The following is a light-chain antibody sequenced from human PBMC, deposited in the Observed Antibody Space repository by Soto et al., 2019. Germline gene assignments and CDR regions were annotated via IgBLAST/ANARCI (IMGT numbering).Light chain of an antibody. J-gene: IGLJ3*02. Sequence: QSVLTQPPSVSGTPGQTVTISCSGSNSNIGKYTVNWYQQLPGAAPKLLIFNNDQRPSGVPDRLSGSKSGTSASLAISGLQSEDEADYYCASWDDRTIGVFGGGTKVTVL. CDR2: NND. CDR3: ASWDDRTIGV. V-gene: IGLV1-44*01. CDR1: NSNIGKYT.